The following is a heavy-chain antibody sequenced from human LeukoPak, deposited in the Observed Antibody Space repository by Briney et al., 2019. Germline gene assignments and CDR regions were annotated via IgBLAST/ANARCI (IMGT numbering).Heavy chain of an antibody. J-gene: IGHJ4*02. CDR1: GGSISSYS. CDR3: ASWTSSINAFDY. Sequence: PSETLSLTCTVSGGSISSYSWSWIRQPPGKGLEWIGFIYYSGSTNYNPSLKSRVTISVDTSTNQLSLKLSSATAADTAVYYCASWTSSINAFDYWGQGTLVTVSS. CDR2: IYYSGST. D-gene: IGHD2-2*01. V-gene: IGHV4-59*01.